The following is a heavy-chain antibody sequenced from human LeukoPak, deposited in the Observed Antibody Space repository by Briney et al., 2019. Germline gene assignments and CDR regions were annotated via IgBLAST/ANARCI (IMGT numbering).Heavy chain of an antibody. CDR2: TRNKANSYTT. CDR3: GVGASSASEFDY. J-gene: IGHJ4*02. V-gene: IGHV3-72*01. CDR1: GFTFSDHY. Sequence: GGSLRLSCAASGFTFSDHYMDWVRQAPGKGLEWVGRTRNKANSYTTEYAASVKGRFTISRDDSKNSLYLQMNSLKTEDTAVYYCGVGASSASEFDYWGQGTLVTVSS. D-gene: IGHD1-26*01.